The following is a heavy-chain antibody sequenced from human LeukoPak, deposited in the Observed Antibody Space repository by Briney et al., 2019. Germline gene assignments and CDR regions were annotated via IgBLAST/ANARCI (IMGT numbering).Heavy chain of an antibody. V-gene: IGHV3-15*01. CDR3: TTEARYIWGSYRQNNY. J-gene: IGHJ4*02. Sequence: GGPLRLSCAASGFTFSSAWMTWVRQAPGKGLEWVGRIKSKTDGGTTDYAAPAKGRFTISRDDSKNTLYLQMNSLKTEDTAVYYCTTEARYIWGSYRQNNYWGQGTLVTVSS. CDR1: GFTFSSAW. CDR2: IKSKTDGGTT. D-gene: IGHD3-16*02.